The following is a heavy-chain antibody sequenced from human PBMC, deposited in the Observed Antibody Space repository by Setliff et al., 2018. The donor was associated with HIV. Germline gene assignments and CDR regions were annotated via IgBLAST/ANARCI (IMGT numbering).Heavy chain of an antibody. CDR2: ISSGSSYI. J-gene: IGHJ4*02. CDR3: ARAGVYYDSSGYCIDY. CDR1: GFTFSSYS. D-gene: IGHD3-22*01. V-gene: IGHV3-21*01. Sequence: GGSMRLSWAASGFTFSSYSMNWVRQAPEKGLEWVSSISSGSSYIYYAESLKGRFTISRDNSKNSLYLQMNSLRAEDTAVYYCARAGVYYDSSGYCIDYWGQGTLVTVSS.